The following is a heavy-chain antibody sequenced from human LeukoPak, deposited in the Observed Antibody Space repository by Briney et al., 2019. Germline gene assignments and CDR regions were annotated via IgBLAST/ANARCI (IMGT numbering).Heavy chain of an antibody. CDR1: GFSTYA. CDR2: ITGSGGGT. CDR3: AKSSSSFYYAMDV. Sequence: GGSLRLSCAASGFSTYAMSWVRQAPGKGLEWVSAITGSGGGTYYADSVKGRFTISRGKSKNTLYLQMNSLRAEDTAVYFCAKSSSSFYYAMDVWGQGTTVTVSS. J-gene: IGHJ6*02. D-gene: IGHD6-6*01. V-gene: IGHV3-23*01.